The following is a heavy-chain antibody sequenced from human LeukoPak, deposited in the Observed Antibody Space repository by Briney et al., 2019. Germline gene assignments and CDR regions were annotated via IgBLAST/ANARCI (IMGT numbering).Heavy chain of an antibody. Sequence: ASVKVSCKASGYTFTNYAISWVRQAPGQGLEWVGWISAYNGNTNYAQKLQGRVTMTTDTSTSTAYMDLRSLRSDDTAVYYCARVRNSGFRYVDSWGQGTLVTVSS. CDR2: ISAYNGNT. V-gene: IGHV1-18*01. CDR1: GYTFTNYA. CDR3: ARVRNSGFRYVDS. J-gene: IGHJ4*02. D-gene: IGHD5-12*01.